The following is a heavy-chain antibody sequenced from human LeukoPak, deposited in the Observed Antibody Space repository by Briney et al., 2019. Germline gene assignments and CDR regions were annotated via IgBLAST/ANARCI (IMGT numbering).Heavy chain of an antibody. J-gene: IGHJ4*02. CDR3: ATGDGSGSYIFDY. Sequence: SQTLSLTCTVSGGSISSGSYYWSWIRQPAGKGLEWIGRTNYNPSLKSRVTISVDTSKNQFSLKLSSVTAADTAVYYCATGDGSGSYIFDYWGQGTLVTVSS. CDR2: T. D-gene: IGHD3-10*01. V-gene: IGHV4-61*02. CDR1: GGSISSGSYY.